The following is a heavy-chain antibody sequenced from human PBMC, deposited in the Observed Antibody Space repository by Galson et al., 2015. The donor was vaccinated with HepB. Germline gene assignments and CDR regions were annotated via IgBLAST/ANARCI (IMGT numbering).Heavy chain of an antibody. Sequence: SLRLSCAASGFTFSDYYMSWIRQAPGKGLEWVSYISSSSSYTNYADSVKGRFTISRDNAKNSLYLQMNSLRAEDTAVYYCARDGPYYYDSSGYYSDYWGQGTLVTVSS. V-gene: IGHV3-11*06. J-gene: IGHJ4*02. CDR3: ARDGPYYYDSSGYYSDY. D-gene: IGHD3-22*01. CDR1: GFTFSDYY. CDR2: ISSSSSYT.